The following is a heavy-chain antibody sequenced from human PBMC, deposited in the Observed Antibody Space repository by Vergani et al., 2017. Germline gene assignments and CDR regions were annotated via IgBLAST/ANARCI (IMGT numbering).Heavy chain of an antibody. Sequence: QLQLQESGSGLVKPSQTLSLTCAVSGGSISSGGYSWSWIRQPPGKGLEWIGYIYHSGSTYYNPSLKSRLTISVDTSKNQFSLKLSSVTAADTAVYYCARETSSSSSRGYYYYYYMDVWGKGTTVTVSS. J-gene: IGHJ6*03. CDR1: GGSISSGGYS. CDR2: IYHSGST. CDR3: ARETSSSSSRGYYYYYYMDV. D-gene: IGHD6-6*01. V-gene: IGHV4-30-2*05.